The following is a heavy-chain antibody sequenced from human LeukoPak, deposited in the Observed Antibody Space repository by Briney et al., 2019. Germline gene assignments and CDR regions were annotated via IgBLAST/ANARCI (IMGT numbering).Heavy chain of an antibody. V-gene: IGHV4-59*08. J-gene: IGHJ4*02. Sequence: SETLSLICTVSGGSISTYYRSWIRQPPGERLEWIGYIYYSGSTNYNSSLKSRVTISVDTSKNQFSLKLSSVTAADTAVYYCARHSGSYWLWGQGTLVTVSS. D-gene: IGHD1-26*01. CDR2: IYYSGST. CDR3: ARHSGSYWL. CDR1: GGSISTYY.